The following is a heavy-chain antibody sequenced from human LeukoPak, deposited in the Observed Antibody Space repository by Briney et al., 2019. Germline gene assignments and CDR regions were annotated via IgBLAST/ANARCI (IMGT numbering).Heavy chain of an antibody. Sequence: SETLSLTCTVSGGSISSSSYYWGWIRQPPGKGLEWIGSIYYSGSTDYNPSLKSRVTISVDTSKNQLSLKLSFVTAADTAVYYCARRVVVVKFFDYWGQGTLVTVSS. D-gene: IGHD3-22*01. CDR3: ARRVVVVKFFDY. CDR1: GGSISSSSYY. J-gene: IGHJ4*02. CDR2: IYYSGST. V-gene: IGHV4-39*01.